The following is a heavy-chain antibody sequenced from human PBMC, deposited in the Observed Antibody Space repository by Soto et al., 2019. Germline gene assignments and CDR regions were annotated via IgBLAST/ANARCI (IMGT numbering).Heavy chain of an antibody. J-gene: IGHJ4*02. CDR3: ARVSTYGDLLDY. Sequence: SVKVSCKASGYTFTSYAMHWVRQAPGQRLELMGWINAGNGNTKYSQKFQGRVTITRDTSAGTAYMELSSLRSEDTAVYYCARVSTYGDLLDYWGQGTLVTVYS. V-gene: IGHV1-3*01. CDR1: GYTFTSYA. D-gene: IGHD4-17*01. CDR2: INAGNGNT.